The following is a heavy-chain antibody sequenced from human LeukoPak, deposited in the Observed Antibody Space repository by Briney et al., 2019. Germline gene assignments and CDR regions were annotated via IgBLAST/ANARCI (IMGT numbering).Heavy chain of an antibody. D-gene: IGHD4-11*01. J-gene: IGHJ6*03. CDR2: IIPIFGTA. CDR3: ARVGTDSNYPYYYMDV. Sequence: AASVKVSCKASGGTFSSYALSWVRQAPGQGLEWMGGIIPIFGTANYAQKFQGRVTITADESTSTAYMELSSLRSEDTAVYYCARVGTDSNYPYYYMDVWGKGTTVTVSS. V-gene: IGHV1-69*13. CDR1: GGTFSSYA.